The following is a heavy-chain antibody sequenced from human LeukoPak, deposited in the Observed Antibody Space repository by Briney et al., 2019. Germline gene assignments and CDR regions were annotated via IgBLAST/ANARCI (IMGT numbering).Heavy chain of an antibody. J-gene: IGHJ4*02. CDR1: GFTFSDYY. CDR2: ISSSGSTI. Sequence: PGGSLRLSCAASGFTFSDYYMSWIRQAPGKGLEWVSYISSSGSTIYYTDSVKGRFTISRDNSKNTLYLQMNSLRAEDTAVYYCAKAVVLYSSGWYPDPPGDYWGQGTLVTVSS. V-gene: IGHV3-11*04. D-gene: IGHD6-19*01. CDR3: AKAVVLYSSGWYPDPPGDY.